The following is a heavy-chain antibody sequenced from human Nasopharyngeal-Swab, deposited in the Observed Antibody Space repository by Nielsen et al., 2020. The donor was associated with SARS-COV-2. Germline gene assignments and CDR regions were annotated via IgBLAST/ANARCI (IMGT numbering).Heavy chain of an antibody. J-gene: IGHJ4*02. CDR3: ARDSGGPYNWNAGIYFDY. Sequence: SLKVSCKASGGTFSSYAISWVRQAPGQGLEWMGGIIPIFGTANYAQKFQGRVTITADESTSTAYMELSSLRSEDTAVYYCARDSGGPYNWNAGIYFDYWCQGTLVTVSS. D-gene: IGHD1-20*01. CDR2: IIPIFGTA. V-gene: IGHV1-69*13. CDR1: GGTFSSYA.